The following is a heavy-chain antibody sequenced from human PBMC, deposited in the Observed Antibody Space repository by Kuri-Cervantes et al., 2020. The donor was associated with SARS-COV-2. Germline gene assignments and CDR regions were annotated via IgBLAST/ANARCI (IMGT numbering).Heavy chain of an antibody. V-gene: IGHV3-30-3*01. CDR1: GFTFSSYA. Sequence: GESLKISCAASGFTFSSYAMHWVRQAPGKGLEWVAVISYDGSNKYYADSVKGRFTISRDNSKNTLYLQMNSLRAEDTAVYYCASCSSTSCSRRYYYYYYMDVWGKGTTVTVSS. CDR2: ISYDGSNK. CDR3: ASCSSTSCSRRYYYYYYMDV. J-gene: IGHJ6*03. D-gene: IGHD2-2*01.